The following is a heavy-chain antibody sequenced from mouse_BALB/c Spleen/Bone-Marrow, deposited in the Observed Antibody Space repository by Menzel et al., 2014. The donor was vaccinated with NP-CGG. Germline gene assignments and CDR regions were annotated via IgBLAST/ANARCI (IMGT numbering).Heavy chain of an antibody. CDR2: INPYNDGI. V-gene: IGHV1-14*01. CDR1: GYTFTRYV. Sequence: EVQRVESGPELVKPGDSVKMSCKASGYTFTRYVIHWVRQKPGQGLEWIGYINPYNDGIKYNEKFKGKATLTSDKSSSTAYMELSSLTSEDSAVYYCASGTPATSYYALDYWGQGTSVTVSS. D-gene: IGHD1-2*01. J-gene: IGHJ4*01. CDR3: ASGTPATSYYALDY.